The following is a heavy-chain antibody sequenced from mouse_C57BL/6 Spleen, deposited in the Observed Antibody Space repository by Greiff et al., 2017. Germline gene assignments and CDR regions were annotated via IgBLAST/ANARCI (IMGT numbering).Heavy chain of an antibody. CDR2: ISSGSSTI. Sequence: EVHLVESGGGLVKPGGSLKLSCAASGFTFSDYGMHWVRQAPEQGLEWVAYISSGSSTIYYADTVKGRFTLSRDNAKNTLFLQMTSLRSEDTAMYYCASYYYGSSPYAMDYWGQGTSVTVSS. CDR1: GFTFSDYG. CDR3: ASYYYGSSPYAMDY. J-gene: IGHJ4*01. V-gene: IGHV5-17*01. D-gene: IGHD1-1*01.